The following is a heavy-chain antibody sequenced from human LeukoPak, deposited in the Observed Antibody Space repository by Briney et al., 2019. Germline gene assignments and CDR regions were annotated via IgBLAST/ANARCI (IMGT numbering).Heavy chain of an antibody. D-gene: IGHD6-6*01. CDR3: ARDHVSSSSDWFDP. Sequence: SETLSLTCTVSGGSISSYYWSWIRQPAGKGLEWIGRIYTSGSTNYNPSLKSRVTMSVDTSKNQFSLTLSSVTAADTAVYYCARDHVSSSSDWFDPWGQGTLVTVSS. V-gene: IGHV4-4*07. J-gene: IGHJ5*02. CDR2: IYTSGST. CDR1: GGSISSYY.